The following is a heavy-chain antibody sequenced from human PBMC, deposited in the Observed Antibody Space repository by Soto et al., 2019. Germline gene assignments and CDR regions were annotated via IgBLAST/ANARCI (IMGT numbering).Heavy chain of an antibody. CDR1: GYTLTELS. V-gene: IGHV1-24*01. Sequence: GASAKVSCKVSGYTLTELSMHWVRQAPGKGLEWMGGFDPEDGETIYAQKFQGRVTMTEDTSTDTAYMELSSLRSEDTAVYYCATLYCSSTSCYRGGDYWGQGTLVTVSS. D-gene: IGHD2-2*01. J-gene: IGHJ4*02. CDR3: ATLYCSSTSCYRGGDY. CDR2: FDPEDGET.